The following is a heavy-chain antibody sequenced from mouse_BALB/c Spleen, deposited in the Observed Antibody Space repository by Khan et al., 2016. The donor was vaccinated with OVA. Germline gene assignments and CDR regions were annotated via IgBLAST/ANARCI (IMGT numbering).Heavy chain of an antibody. CDR1: GYTFTDYG. V-gene: IGHV9-3*02. CDR2: INTNTGEP. CDR3: ARDDYYGSAYVNLGHYALDC. Sequence: QIQLVQSGPELKKPGETVKISCKASGYTFTDYGMNWVKQAPGKGLKWMGWINTNTGEPTYVEEFKGRFAFSLETSASTAYLQINNLKNEDTATFFCARDDYYGSAYVNLGHYALDCWGLGTSVTVSS. J-gene: IGHJ4*01. D-gene: IGHD1-1*01.